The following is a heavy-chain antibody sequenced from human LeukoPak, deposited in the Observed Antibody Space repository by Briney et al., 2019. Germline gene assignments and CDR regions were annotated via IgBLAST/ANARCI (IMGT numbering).Heavy chain of an antibody. Sequence: PSETLSLTCTVSGGSISSSSYYWGWIRQPPGKGLEWIGEINHSGSTNYNPSLKSRVTISVDTSKNQFSLKLSSVTAADTAVYYCARLRFWSGYSHYMDVWGKGTTVTVSS. CDR3: ARLRFWSGYSHYMDV. CDR2: INHSGST. J-gene: IGHJ6*03. CDR1: GGSISSSSYY. D-gene: IGHD3-3*01. V-gene: IGHV4-39*07.